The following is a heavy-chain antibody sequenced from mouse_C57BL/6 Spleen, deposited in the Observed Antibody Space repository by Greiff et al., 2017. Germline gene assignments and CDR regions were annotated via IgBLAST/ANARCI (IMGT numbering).Heavy chain of an antibody. CDR3: ARGGLGYFDV. J-gene: IGHJ1*03. D-gene: IGHD4-1*01. CDR2: INPNNGGT. Sequence: VQLKQSGPELVKPGASVKISCKASGYTFTDYNMDWVKQSHGKSLEWIGDINPNNGGTNYNQKFKGKATLTVDKSSSTAYMELRSLTSEDTAVYYCARGGLGYFDVWGKGTPVTVSS. V-gene: IGHV1-18*01. CDR1: GYTFTDYN.